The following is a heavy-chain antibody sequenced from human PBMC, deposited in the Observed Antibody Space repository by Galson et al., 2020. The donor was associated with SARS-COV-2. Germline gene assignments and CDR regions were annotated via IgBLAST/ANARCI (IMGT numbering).Heavy chain of an antibody. D-gene: IGHD3-22*01. CDR3: AKGFSGYYLDAFDI. CDR1: GFTFSSYG. V-gene: IGHV3-30*18. Sequence: TGGSLRLSRAASGFTFSSYGMHWVRQAPGKGLEWVAVISYAGSNKYYADSVKGRFTISRDNSKNTLYLQLNSLRAEDTAVYYCAKGFSGYYLDAFDIWGQGTMVTVSS. CDR2: ISYAGSNK. J-gene: IGHJ3*02.